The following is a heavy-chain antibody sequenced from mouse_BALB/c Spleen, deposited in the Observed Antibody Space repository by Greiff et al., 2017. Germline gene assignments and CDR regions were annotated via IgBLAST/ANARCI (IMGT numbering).Heavy chain of an antibody. Sequence: EVKVVESGGGLVKPGGSLKLSCAASGFAFSSYDMSWVRQTPEKRLEWVAYISSGGGSTYYPDTVKGRFTISRDNAKNTLYLQMSSLKSEDTAMYYCARPLYYGRSYAMDYWGQGTSVTVSS. V-gene: IGHV5-12-1*01. CDR2: ISSGGGST. CDR1: GFAFSSYD. D-gene: IGHD1-1*01. CDR3: ARPLYYGRSYAMDY. J-gene: IGHJ4*01.